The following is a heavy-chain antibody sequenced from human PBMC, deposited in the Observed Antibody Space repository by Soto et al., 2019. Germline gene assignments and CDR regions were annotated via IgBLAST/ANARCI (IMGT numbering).Heavy chain of an antibody. CDR2: ISGSGGST. J-gene: IGHJ5*02. CDR1: GFTFSSYA. CDR3: AKDDEQLPEGSWFDP. Sequence: GGSLRLSCAASGFTFSSYAVSWVRQAPGKGLEWVSAISGSGGSTYYADSVKGRFTISRDNSKNTLYLQMNSLRAEDTAVYYCAKDDEQLPEGSWFDPWGQGTLVTVSS. D-gene: IGHD6-6*01. V-gene: IGHV3-23*01.